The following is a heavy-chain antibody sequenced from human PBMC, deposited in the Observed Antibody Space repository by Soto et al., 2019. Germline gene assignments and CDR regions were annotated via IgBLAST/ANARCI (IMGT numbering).Heavy chain of an antibody. CDR3: ASPGMTRGKRAFDI. CDR2: IIPIFGTA. D-gene: IGHD6-13*01. J-gene: IGHJ3*02. Sequence: GXSVKVSFRASSGTFISYAISWVRQAPGQGLEWMGGIIPIFGTANYAQKFQGRVTITADESTSTAYMELSSLRSEDTAVYYCASPGMTRGKRAFDIWGQGTMVTVSS. CDR1: SGTFISYA. V-gene: IGHV1-69*13.